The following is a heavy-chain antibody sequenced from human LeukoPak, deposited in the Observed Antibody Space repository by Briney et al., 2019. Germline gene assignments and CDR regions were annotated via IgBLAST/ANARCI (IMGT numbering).Heavy chain of an antibody. CDR3: ARYYDRSGSLPGALDL. CDR2: IYSGGYT. D-gene: IGHD3-22*01. J-gene: IGHJ3*01. V-gene: IGHV3-53*01. CDR1: GFTVSSNY. Sequence: PGGSLRLSCAASGFTVSSNYMKWVRQAPGKGLEWVSIIYSGGYTNYADSVKGRFTISRDNSKNTLYLQMNSLRAEDTAVYYCARYYDRSGSLPGALDLWGQGTMVTVSS.